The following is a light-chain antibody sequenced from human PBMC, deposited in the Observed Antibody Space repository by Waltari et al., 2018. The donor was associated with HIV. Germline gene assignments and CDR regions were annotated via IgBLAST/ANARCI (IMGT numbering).Light chain of an antibody. Sequence: SQMTQSPSSLSASVGDRVTITFQARPGISNYLNWYQQKPGKAPKLLIYAATLLYTGVPSRFSGSGSGTYFTLTISRLQPEDIATYYCQQYDDPALTFGGGTKLQI. V-gene: IGKV1-33*01. CDR3: QQYDDPALT. CDR2: AAT. J-gene: IGKJ4*01. CDR1: PGISNY.